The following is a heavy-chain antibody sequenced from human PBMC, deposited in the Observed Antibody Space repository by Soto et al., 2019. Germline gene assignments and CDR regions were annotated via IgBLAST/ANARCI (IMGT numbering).Heavy chain of an antibody. Sequence: QVQLVESGGGVVQPGRSLRLSCAASGFPFSSYGMHWVREAPGKGLEWVAVISYDGSNKYYADSVKGRFTISRDNSASTLYRQMNSLRPEDTELYFCVGGQYYFDYRGQGPLAPVPP. V-gene: IGHV3-30*03. D-gene: IGHD3-10*01. CDR2: ISYDGSNK. CDR3: VGGQYYFDY. J-gene: IGHJ4*02. CDR1: GFPFSSYG.